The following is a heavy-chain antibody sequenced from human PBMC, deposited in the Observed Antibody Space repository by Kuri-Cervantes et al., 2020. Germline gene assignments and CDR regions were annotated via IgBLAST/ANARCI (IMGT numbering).Heavy chain of an antibody. CDR2: IKQDGSEK. Sequence: GGSLRLSCVASGFTFSNYWMSWVRQAPGKGLEWVANIKQDGSEKYYVDSVKGRFTISRDNAKNSLYLQMNSLRAEDTAVYYCAKGGSYFNYYGMDVWGQGTTVTVSS. J-gene: IGHJ6*02. CDR3: AKGGSYFNYYGMDV. V-gene: IGHV3-7*01. CDR1: GFTFSNYW. D-gene: IGHD1-26*01.